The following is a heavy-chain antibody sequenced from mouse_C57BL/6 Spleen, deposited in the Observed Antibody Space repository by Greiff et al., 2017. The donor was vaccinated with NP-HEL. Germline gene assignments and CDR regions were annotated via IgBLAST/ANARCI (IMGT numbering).Heavy chain of an antibody. CDR1: GYTFTDYN. CDR3: ARRGGIYYGYDRDFDV. Sequence: EVQLQQSGPELVKPGASVKIPCKASGYTFTDYNMDWVKQSHGKSLEWIGDINPNNGGTIYNQKFKGKATLTVDKSSSTAYMELRSLTSEDTAVYYCARRGGIYYGYDRDFDVWGTGTTVTVSS. J-gene: IGHJ1*03. V-gene: IGHV1-18*01. CDR2: INPNNGGT. D-gene: IGHD2-2*01.